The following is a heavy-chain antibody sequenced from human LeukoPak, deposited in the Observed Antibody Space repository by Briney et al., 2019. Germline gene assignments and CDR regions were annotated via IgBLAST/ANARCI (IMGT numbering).Heavy chain of an antibody. CDR3: ARDSSGYYDEHNWFDP. V-gene: IGHV4-38-2*01. D-gene: IGHD3-22*01. CDR2: IYHSGST. CDR1: GYSISGGYY. Sequence: SETLSLTCAVSGYSISGGYYWGWIRQPPGKGLEWIGSIYHSGSTYYNPSLKSRVTISVDTSKNQFSLKLSSVTAADTAVYYCARDSSGYYDEHNWFDPWGQGTLVTVSS. J-gene: IGHJ5*02.